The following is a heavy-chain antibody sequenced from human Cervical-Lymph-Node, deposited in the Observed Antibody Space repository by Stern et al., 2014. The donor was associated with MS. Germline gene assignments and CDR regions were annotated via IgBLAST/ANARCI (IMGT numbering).Heavy chain of an antibody. V-gene: IGHV1-69*01. CDR3: ARHLGSHESGWFDP. CDR1: GGTLISYP. Sequence: QVQLVQSGAEVKKPGSSVKVSCQASGGTLISYPISWVRQAPGQGLEWLGWIMPVLGTSNYAHKFQGRVTITADESTTTIYMELRSLKSEDTAVYYCARHLGSHESGWFDPWGQGTLVTVSS. CDR2: IMPVLGTS. J-gene: IGHJ5*02. D-gene: IGHD1-26*01.